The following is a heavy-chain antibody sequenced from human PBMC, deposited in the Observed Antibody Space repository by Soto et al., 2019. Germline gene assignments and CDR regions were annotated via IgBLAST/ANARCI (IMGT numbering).Heavy chain of an antibody. Sequence: EVQLVESGGGLVQPGGSLRLSCAASGFTFSSYSMNWVRQAPGKGLEWVSYFSSSSGTIYYADSEKGRFTISRDNAKNSLYLKMNSLRDEDTAVYYCAREGWPFDYWGQGTLVTVSS. V-gene: IGHV3-48*02. CDR1: GFTFSSYS. CDR3: AREGWPFDY. D-gene: IGHD1-26*01. CDR2: FSSSSGTI. J-gene: IGHJ4*02.